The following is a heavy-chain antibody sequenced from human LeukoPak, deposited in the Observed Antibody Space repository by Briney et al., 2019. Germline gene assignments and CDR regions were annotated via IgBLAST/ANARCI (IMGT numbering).Heavy chain of an antibody. CDR1: GYTFTSYD. Sequence: ASVKVSCKASGYTFTSYDINWVRQAPGQGLEWMGWISPYNGNTNYAQKFQDRVTMTTDTSTTTAYMELRSLKSDDTAVYYCAVTFGALGAYFDYWGQGTLVTVSS. D-gene: IGHD1-26*01. J-gene: IGHJ4*02. V-gene: IGHV1-18*01. CDR2: ISPYNGNT. CDR3: AVTFGALGAYFDY.